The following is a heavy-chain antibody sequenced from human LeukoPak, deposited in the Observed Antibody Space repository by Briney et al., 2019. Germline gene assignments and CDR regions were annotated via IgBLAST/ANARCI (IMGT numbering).Heavy chain of an antibody. J-gene: IGHJ3*02. CDR3: ARRTGEGAFDI. CDR1: GGSLSTYF. Sequence: PSETLSLTCTVSGGSLSTYFWTWIRRLPGKGLEWIGYIYYSGTTNYHPSLESRVTISVDTSKNQFSLKLNSVTAADTAVYYCARRTGEGAFDIWGQGTMVTVSS. D-gene: IGHD3-16*01. V-gene: IGHV4-59*08. CDR2: IYYSGTT.